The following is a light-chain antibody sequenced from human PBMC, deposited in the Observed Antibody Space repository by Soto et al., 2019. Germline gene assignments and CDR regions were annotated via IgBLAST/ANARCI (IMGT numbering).Light chain of an antibody. Sequence: QSALTQPASLSGSPGQSITISCTGTSSDIGAYDYVSWFQQHPGKAPKLMISEVNNRPSGVSNRFSASKSGNTASLTISGXXXXXXXXYYCISYTGSSTSYVFGTGTKVTVL. V-gene: IGLV2-14*01. CDR3: ISYTGSSTSYV. CDR2: EVN. CDR1: SSDIGAYDY. J-gene: IGLJ1*01.